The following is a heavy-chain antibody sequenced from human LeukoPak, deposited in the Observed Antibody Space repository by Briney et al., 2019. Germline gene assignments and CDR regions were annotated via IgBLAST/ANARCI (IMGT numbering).Heavy chain of an antibody. Sequence: GGSLRLSCVASEFTVNDYYMTWVRQAPGKGLEWVSAIYGNGYTYYADSVKGRFTISRDTSKNTLYLQMNSLRAEDTAVYHCARAGKWTSYHNYYGLDVWGQGTTVTVSS. CDR1: EFTVNDYY. D-gene: IGHD1-26*01. J-gene: IGHJ6*02. CDR2: IYGNGYT. V-gene: IGHV3-53*01. CDR3: ARAGKWTSYHNYYGLDV.